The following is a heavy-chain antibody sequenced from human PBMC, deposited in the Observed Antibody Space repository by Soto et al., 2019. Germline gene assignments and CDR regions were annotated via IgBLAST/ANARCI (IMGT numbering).Heavy chain of an antibody. CDR3: ARDLGWAFDY. V-gene: IGHV3-23*01. J-gene: IGHJ4*02. D-gene: IGHD6-19*01. Sequence: GGSLRLSCAASGFTFSGYAMSWVRQAPGKGLEWVSAVSGRGGSTYYADSVKGRFTVSRDNSENTLYLQMSSLRAEDTAVYYCARDLGWAFDYWGQGTLVTVSS. CDR1: GFTFSGYA. CDR2: VSGRGGST.